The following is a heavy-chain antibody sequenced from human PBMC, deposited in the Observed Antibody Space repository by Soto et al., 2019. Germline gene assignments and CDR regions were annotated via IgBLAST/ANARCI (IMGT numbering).Heavy chain of an antibody. Sequence: GGSLRLSCAASGFTFSNAWMSWVRQAPGKGLEWVGRIKSKTDGGTTDYAAPVKGRFTISRDDSKNTLYLQMNSLKTEDTAVYYCTTAPPGIVGATNAFDIWGQGTMVTVSS. J-gene: IGHJ3*02. D-gene: IGHD1-26*01. CDR3: TTAPPGIVGATNAFDI. CDR1: GFTFSNAW. V-gene: IGHV3-15*01. CDR2: IKSKTDGGTT.